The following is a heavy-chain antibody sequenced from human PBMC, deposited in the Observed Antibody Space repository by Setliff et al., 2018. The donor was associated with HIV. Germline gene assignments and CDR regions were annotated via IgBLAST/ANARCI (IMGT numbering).Heavy chain of an antibody. Sequence: SETLSLTCAVSDFSLSIGYFWGWIRQSPGKGLEWIGSLHHDGSLYYNPSLKSRVSMLVDTSKNQFSLRLTSMTAADTAVYYCAREAPYSSSPFDYWGQGTLVTVSS. J-gene: IGHJ4*02. CDR2: LHHDGSL. CDR3: AREAPYSSSPFDY. CDR1: DFSLSIGYF. D-gene: IGHD6-13*01. V-gene: IGHV4-38-2*02.